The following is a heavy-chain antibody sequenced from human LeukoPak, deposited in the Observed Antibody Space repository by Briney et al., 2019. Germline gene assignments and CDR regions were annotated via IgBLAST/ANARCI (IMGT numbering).Heavy chain of an antibody. CDR3: ARTWFYYGSGSDY. J-gene: IGHJ4*02. Sequence: GGSLRLSCAASGFTFSSYAMHWVRQAPGKGLEWVSYISDSGSTIYYADSVKGRFTISRDDAKNSLYLQMNSLRAEDTAVYYCARTWFYYGSGSDYWGQGTLVTVSS. D-gene: IGHD3-10*01. CDR2: ISDSGSTI. CDR1: GFTFSSYA. V-gene: IGHV3-48*03.